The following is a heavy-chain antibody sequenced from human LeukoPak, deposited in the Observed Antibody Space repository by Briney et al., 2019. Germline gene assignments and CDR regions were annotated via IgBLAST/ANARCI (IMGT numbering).Heavy chain of an antibody. Sequence: GGSLRLSCAPSKFTFSAYWMGWVRHTPGKGLEWVANINQDGTETHYVDSVKGRFTISRDNAKSSLFLQMNSLRVEDTATYYCAREMSRLYGPFDFWGQGTLVTVSS. CDR2: INQDGTET. V-gene: IGHV3-7*01. D-gene: IGHD5/OR15-5a*01. CDR1: KFTFSAYW. CDR3: AREMSRLYGPFDF. J-gene: IGHJ4*02.